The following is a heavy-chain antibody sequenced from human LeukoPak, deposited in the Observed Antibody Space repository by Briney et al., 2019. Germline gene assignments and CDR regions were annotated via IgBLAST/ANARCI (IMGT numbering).Heavy chain of an antibody. CDR1: GGSISSSSYY. Sequence: SETLSLTCTVSGGSISSSSYYWGWIRQPPGKGLEWIGSVYYSGSTYYNPSLKSRVTISVDTSKNQFSLKLSSVTAADTAVYYCARLRLRLGELSLYRGSEYYYYYMDVWGKGTTVTISS. CDR3: ARLRLRLGELSLYRGSEYYYYYMDV. CDR2: VYYSGST. V-gene: IGHV4-39*01. J-gene: IGHJ6*03. D-gene: IGHD3-16*02.